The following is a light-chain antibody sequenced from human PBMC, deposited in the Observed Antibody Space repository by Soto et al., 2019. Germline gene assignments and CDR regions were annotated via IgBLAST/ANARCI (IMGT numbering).Light chain of an antibody. CDR2: DAS. Sequence: EIVLTQSPATLSLSPGERATLSCRASQSVSSYLAWYQQKPGQPPRLLIYDASNRATGIPARFSGSGSGTDFTSTISSLEPEDFAVYFCQQRGDWPRTFGQGTKLEIK. J-gene: IGKJ2*01. CDR3: QQRGDWPRT. V-gene: IGKV3-11*01. CDR1: QSVSSY.